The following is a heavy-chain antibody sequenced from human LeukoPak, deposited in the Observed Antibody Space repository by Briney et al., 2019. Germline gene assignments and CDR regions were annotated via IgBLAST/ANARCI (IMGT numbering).Heavy chain of an antibody. CDR1: GFTFSSYA. CDR3: AREGDFWSGYPIDHYYYMDV. CDR2: ISGRGDLE. V-gene: IGHV3-23*01. J-gene: IGHJ6*03. D-gene: IGHD3-3*01. Sequence: EGSLRLSCAASGFTFSSYAMTWVRQAPGKGLEWVSTISGRGDLEFYTESVKGRFTISRDHSKNTVHLQMDSLRAEDTAIYYCAREGDFWSGYPIDHYYYMDVWGKGTTVTVTS.